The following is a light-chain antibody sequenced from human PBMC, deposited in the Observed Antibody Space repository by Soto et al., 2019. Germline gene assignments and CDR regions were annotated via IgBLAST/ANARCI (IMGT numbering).Light chain of an antibody. Sequence: EIVLTQSPATLSLSPGERATLSCRASPSVSSYLAWYQQKPGQAPRLLIYDASNRATGIPDRFSVSGSGTDFTLTISSLEPEDFAVYYCQQRSNWPFLTFGGGTKVEIK. J-gene: IGKJ4*01. CDR1: PSVSSY. V-gene: IGKV3-11*01. CDR2: DAS. CDR3: QQRSNWPFLT.